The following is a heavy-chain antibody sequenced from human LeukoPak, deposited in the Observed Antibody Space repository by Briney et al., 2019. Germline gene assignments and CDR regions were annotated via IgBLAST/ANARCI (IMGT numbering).Heavy chain of an antibody. Sequence: GGSLRLSCAASGFTFSSYWMSWVRQAPGKGLEWVANIKQDGSEKYYVDSVKGRFTISRDNAKNSLYLQMNSLRAEDTAVYYCARDLYYYDSSGQKYGMDVWGQGTTVTVSS. V-gene: IGHV3-7*01. CDR1: GFTFSSYW. CDR2: IKQDGSEK. J-gene: IGHJ6*02. CDR3: ARDLYYYDSSGQKYGMDV. D-gene: IGHD3-22*01.